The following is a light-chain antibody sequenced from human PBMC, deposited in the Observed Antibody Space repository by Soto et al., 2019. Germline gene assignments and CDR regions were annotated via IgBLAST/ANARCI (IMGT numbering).Light chain of an antibody. Sequence: EIVLTQSPGTLSLSPGERATLSCRASQGVTSNYLAWYQQRPGQAPRLLIYDASSRATGIPDRFSGGGSGPDFPLTISRLEPEDFAMYYCQQYGSSPPTAFGQGPRLEIE. CDR2: DAS. CDR1: QGVTSNY. J-gene: IGKJ5*01. V-gene: IGKV3-20*01. CDR3: QQYGSSPPTA.